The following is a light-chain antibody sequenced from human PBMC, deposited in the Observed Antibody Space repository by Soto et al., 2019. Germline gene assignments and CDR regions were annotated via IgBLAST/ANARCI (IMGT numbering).Light chain of an antibody. CDR2: DAS. J-gene: IGKJ1*01. Sequence: EIVLTQSPATLSLSPGERATLSCRASQSVSSSYLAWYQQKPGQAPRLLFYDASTRATGIPARFSGSGSGTDFTLTFSSLEPEDFAVYYCQQRSNWPRTFGQGTKVEIK. CDR3: QQRSNWPRT. CDR1: QSVSSSY. V-gene: IGKV3D-20*02.